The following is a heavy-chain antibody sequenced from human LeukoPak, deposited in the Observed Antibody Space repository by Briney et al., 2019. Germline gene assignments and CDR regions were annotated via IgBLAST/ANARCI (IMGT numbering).Heavy chain of an antibody. CDR3: AISNGPNWFDP. CDR1: GGSISSYY. V-gene: IGHV4-59*01. CDR2: IYYSGST. J-gene: IGHJ5*02. Sequence: SETLSLTCTVSGGSISSYYWSWIRQPPGKGLEWIVYIYYSGSTNYNPSLESRVTISVDTSKNQFSLKLSSVTAADTAVYYCAISNGPNWFDPWGQGTLVTVSS.